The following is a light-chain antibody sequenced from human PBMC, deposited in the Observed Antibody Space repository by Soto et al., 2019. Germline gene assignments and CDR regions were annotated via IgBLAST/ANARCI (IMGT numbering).Light chain of an antibody. CDR3: SSYGGGDTFHVI. CDR2: GHS. J-gene: IGLJ2*01. Sequence: QSVLTQPPSVSGAPGQRVNIACTGSNSNIGAGYDVHWYRQSPGTAPKLLLSGHSHRPSGVPDRFSGSKSGTSAFLAITGLQPGDEADYYCSSYGGGDTFHVIFGGGTQLTVL. CDR1: NSNIGAGYD. V-gene: IGLV1-40*01.